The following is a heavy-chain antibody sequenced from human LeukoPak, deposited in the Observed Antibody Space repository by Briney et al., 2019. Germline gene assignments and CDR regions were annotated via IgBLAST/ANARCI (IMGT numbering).Heavy chain of an antibody. CDR2: IYYSGST. J-gene: IGHJ3*02. CDR1: GGSISSYY. D-gene: IGHD2-21*02. V-gene: IGHV4-59*01. Sequence: SETLSLTCTVSGGSISSYYWSWIRQPPGKGLEWIGYIYYSGSTNYNPSLKSRVTISVDTPKNQFSLKLSSVTAADTAVYYCARVVVTAVGYNAFDIWGQGTMVTVSS. CDR3: ARVVVTAVGYNAFDI.